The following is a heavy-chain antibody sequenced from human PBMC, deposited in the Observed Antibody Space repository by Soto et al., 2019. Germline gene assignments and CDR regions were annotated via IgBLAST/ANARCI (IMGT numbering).Heavy chain of an antibody. J-gene: IGHJ4*02. D-gene: IGHD2-15*01. V-gene: IGHV3-30*18. CDR1: GCPFSNYG. CDR2: ISYDGSHK. Sequence: PGGSLRLSCACSGCPFSNYGLHWVRQAPGKGLEWVAVISYDGSHKYYADSVKGRFTISRDNSNNMLYLQMDSLRAEDTAVYYCAKDGAPRYCSRSSCHPAGAYWGQGTLVTVSS. CDR3: AKDGAPRYCSRSSCHPAGAY.